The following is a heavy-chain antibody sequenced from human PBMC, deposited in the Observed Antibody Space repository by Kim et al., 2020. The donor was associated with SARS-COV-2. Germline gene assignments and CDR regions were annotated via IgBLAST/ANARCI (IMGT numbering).Heavy chain of an antibody. D-gene: IGHD6-25*01. V-gene: IGHV5-51*01. CDR3: ARRNAATHYFDY. J-gene: IGHJ4*02. CDR2: IYPGDSDI. CDR1: GYSFISYW. Sequence: GESLKISCKGSGYSFISYWIGWVRQMPGKGLEWMGIIYPGDSDIRYSPSFQGQVTFSADRSISTAYLQWSSLQASNTAMYYCARRNAATHYFDYWGQGTLVTVYS.